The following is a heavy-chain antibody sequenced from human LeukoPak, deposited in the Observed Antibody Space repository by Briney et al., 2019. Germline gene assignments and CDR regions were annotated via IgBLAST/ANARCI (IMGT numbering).Heavy chain of an antibody. J-gene: IGHJ4*02. CDR3: AGAENGDYFDY. D-gene: IGHD4-17*01. CDR2: IYHSGST. CDR1: GGSISSYY. V-gene: IGHV4-59*12. Sequence: SETLSLTCTVSGGSISSYYWSWIRQPPGKGLEWIGYIYHSGSTYYNPSLKSRVTTSVDRSKNQFSLKLSSVTAADTAVYYCAGAENGDYFDYWGQGTLVTVSS.